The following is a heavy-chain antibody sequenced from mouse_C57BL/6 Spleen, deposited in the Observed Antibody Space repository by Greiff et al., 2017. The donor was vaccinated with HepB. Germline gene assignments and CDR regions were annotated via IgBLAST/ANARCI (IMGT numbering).Heavy chain of an antibody. J-gene: IGHJ3*01. CDR1: GYTFTSYW. Sequence: VQLQQSGAELAKPGASVKLSCKASGYTFTSYWMHWVKQRPGQGLEWIGYINPSSGYTKYNQKFKDTATLTADKSSSTAYMQLSSLTYEDSAVYYCARRGNWDEGAWFAYWGQGTLVTVSA. D-gene: IGHD4-1*01. V-gene: IGHV1-7*01. CDR2: INPSSGYT. CDR3: ARRGNWDEGAWFAY.